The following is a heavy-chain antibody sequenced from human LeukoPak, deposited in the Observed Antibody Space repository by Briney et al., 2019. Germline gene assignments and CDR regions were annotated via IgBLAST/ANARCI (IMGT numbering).Heavy chain of an antibody. CDR3: ARRWRPHWYFDL. D-gene: IGHD4-23*01. CDR1: GGSFSGYY. CDR2: INHSGST. Sequence: ASETLSLTCAVYGGSFSGYYWSWIRQPPGKGLEWIGEINHSGSTNYNPSLKSRVTISVDTSKNQFSLKLSSVTAADTAVYYCARRWRPHWYFDLWGRGTLVTVSS. J-gene: IGHJ2*01. V-gene: IGHV4-34*01.